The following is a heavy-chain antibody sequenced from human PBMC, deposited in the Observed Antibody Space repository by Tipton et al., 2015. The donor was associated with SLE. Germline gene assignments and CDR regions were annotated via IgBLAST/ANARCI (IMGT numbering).Heavy chain of an antibody. D-gene: IGHD1-26*01. CDR1: GGSVNTGGYF. Sequence: TLSLTCTVSGGSVNTGGYFWNWIRQFPGKGLEWMGHIYFSGSASYNPSLKSRLTIALDTSNNQFSLSLNSVTAADTAVYYCARHTESGSFSALDYWGPGILVTVSS. CDR2: IYFSGSA. V-gene: IGHV4-31*03. J-gene: IGHJ4*02. CDR3: ARHTESGSFSALDY.